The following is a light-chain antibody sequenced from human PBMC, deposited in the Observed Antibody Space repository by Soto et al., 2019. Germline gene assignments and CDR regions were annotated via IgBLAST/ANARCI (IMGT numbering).Light chain of an antibody. Sequence: DVVLTQSPLSLPVTLGQPASISCRSSQSLVYRDGITYLNWFQQRPGQSPRRLIYKVSNRDSGVPDRFSGSGSGTDFTLKISRVEAEDVGVYYCMQGTHPYTFGQGTKLEIK. J-gene: IGKJ2*01. V-gene: IGKV2-30*01. CDR1: QSLVYRDGITY. CDR3: MQGTHPYT. CDR2: KVS.